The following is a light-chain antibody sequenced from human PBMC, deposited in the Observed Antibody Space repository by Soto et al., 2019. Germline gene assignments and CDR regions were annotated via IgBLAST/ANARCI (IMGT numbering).Light chain of an antibody. CDR3: QQYNSYSGT. CDR2: DAS. CDR1: QSISSW. Sequence: DIQMTQSPSTLSASVGDRVTITCRASQSISSWLAWYQQKPGKAPKLLTYDASSLESGVPSRFSGSGSGTEFTLTISSLQPDDFATYYCQQYNSYSGTFGQGTRWIS. J-gene: IGKJ1*01. V-gene: IGKV1-5*01.